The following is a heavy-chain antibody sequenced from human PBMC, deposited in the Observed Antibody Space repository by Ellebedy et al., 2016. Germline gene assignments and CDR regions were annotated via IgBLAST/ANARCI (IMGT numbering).Heavy chain of an antibody. CDR1: GFSFNTFF. J-gene: IGHJ4*02. V-gene: IGHV3-23*01. CDR3: RQGHYADL. CDR2: ISAGSDTT. Sequence: GESLKISXVASGFSFNTFFMSWVRQAPGKGLEWVSTISAGSDTTRLADSVKGRFTISRDSSKNSVYLRMNNLRVEDTAVYYCRQGHYADLWGQGTLVTVSS. D-gene: IGHD4-17*01.